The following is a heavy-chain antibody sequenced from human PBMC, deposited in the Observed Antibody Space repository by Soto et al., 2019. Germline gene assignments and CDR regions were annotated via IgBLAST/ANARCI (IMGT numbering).Heavy chain of an antibody. CDR1: GFTFSSYT. J-gene: IGHJ4*02. D-gene: IGHD2-2*01. V-gene: IGHV3-48*02. CDR3: ARAPSRALDY. Sequence: EVQLMDSGGGLVQPGGSLRLSCAASGFTFSSYTMHWVRQAPGKGLEWISYISSSSRTIYYADSVKGRFTISRDNAQNSLYLQMTSLRDEDTAVYYCARAPSRALDYWGQGTLVTVSS. CDR2: ISSSSRTI.